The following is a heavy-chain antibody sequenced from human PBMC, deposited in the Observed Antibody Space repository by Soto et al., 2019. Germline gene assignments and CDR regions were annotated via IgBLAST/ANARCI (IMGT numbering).Heavy chain of an antibody. D-gene: IGHD1-1*01. Sequence: QVRLQQWGTGLLKSSETLSLTCAVYGGSFSGYYWSWLRQPPGKGLEWIGEINHSGSTNYNPSLKSRVTISVDTSNNQFSLKLTSITAADTDVYYCATANWSHHYFGPWGQGNLVTVSS. CDR3: ATANWSHHYFGP. CDR1: GGSFSGYY. V-gene: IGHV4-34*01. J-gene: IGHJ5*02. CDR2: INHSGST.